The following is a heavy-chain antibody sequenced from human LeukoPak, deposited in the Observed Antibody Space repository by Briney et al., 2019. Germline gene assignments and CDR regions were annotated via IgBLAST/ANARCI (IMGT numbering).Heavy chain of an antibody. J-gene: IGHJ4*02. CDR1: GFTFSSYG. Sequence: GGTLRLSCAASGFTFSSYGMSWVRQAPGKGLEWVSAISGSGGSTYYADSVKGRFTISRDNSKNTLYLQMNSLRAEDTAVYYCAKPTEDYTTKDYYFDYWGQGTLVTVSS. D-gene: IGHD4-11*01. CDR2: ISGSGGST. CDR3: AKPTEDYTTKDYYFDY. V-gene: IGHV3-23*01.